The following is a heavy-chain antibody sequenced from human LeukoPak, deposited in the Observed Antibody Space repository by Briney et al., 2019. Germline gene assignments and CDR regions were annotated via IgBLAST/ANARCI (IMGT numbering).Heavy chain of an antibody. V-gene: IGHV4-59*01. CDR3: ARGQVVPAAHFDY. Sequence: SETLSLTCTLSGGSLSSYYWSWIRQPPGKGREWIGYIYYSGSTNYNPSLRSRVTIPVDTSKNQFSLKLGSVTAADTAVYYCARGQVVPAAHFDYWGQGTLVTVSS. CDR2: IYYSGST. J-gene: IGHJ4*02. D-gene: IGHD2-2*01. CDR1: GGSLSSYY.